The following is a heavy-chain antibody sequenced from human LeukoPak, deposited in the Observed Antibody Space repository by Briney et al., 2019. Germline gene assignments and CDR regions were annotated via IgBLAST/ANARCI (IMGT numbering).Heavy chain of an antibody. V-gene: IGHV3-48*02. D-gene: IGHD3-10*01. CDR3: ARVGEFDY. J-gene: IGHJ4*02. Sequence: PGGSLRLSCVASGFTFSSYSMNWVRQAPGKGLEWVSYISSSSTIYYGDSVKGRFTISRDNAKNSLYLQMNSLRDEDTAVYYCARVGEFDYWGQGTLVTVSS. CDR2: ISSSSTI. CDR1: GFTFSSYS.